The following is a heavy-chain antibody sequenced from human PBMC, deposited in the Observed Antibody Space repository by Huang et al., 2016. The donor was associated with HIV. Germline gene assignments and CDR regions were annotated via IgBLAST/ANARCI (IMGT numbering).Heavy chain of an antibody. V-gene: IGHV3-30-3*01. Sequence: QVQLVESGGGVVQPGRSLRLSCAASSFTFSNYAMHWVRPAPGKGLEWGAVKSYDGSNKDYADSVKGRFTISRDNSKNTLYLQMNRLRAEDTAVYYCARDLWLRDLYYYYYMDVWGKGTTVTVSS. CDR3: ARDLWLRDLYYYYYMDV. J-gene: IGHJ6*03. CDR2: KSYDGSNK. D-gene: IGHD5-12*01. CDR1: SFTFSNYA.